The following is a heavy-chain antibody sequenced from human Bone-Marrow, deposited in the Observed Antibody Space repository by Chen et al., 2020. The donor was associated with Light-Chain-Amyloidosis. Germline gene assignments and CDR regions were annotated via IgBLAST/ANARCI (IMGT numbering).Heavy chain of an antibody. CDR3: ARRRDGYNFDY. V-gene: IGHV5-51*01. Sequence: EVQLEQSGPEVKKPGESLKSSCTGSGYTFPNYWIGWVRQMPGKGLEWMGVIYPDDSDARYSPSFEGQVTISADKSITTAYRQWRSLKASDTAMYYCARRRDGYNFDYWGQGTLVTVSS. CDR2: IYPDDSDA. D-gene: IGHD5-12*01. CDR1: GYTFPNYW. J-gene: IGHJ4*02.